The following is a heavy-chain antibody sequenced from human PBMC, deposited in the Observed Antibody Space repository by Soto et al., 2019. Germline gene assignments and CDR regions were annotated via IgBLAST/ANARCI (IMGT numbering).Heavy chain of an antibody. CDR3: AREYPGDYYYGMDV. J-gene: IGHJ6*02. Sequence: PSETLSLTCTVSGGSISSGGYYWSWIRQHPGKGLEWIGYIYYSGSTYYNPSLKSRVTISVDTSKNQFSLKLSSVTAADTAVYYCAREYPGDYYYGMDVWGQGTTVTVSS. CDR2: IYYSGST. V-gene: IGHV4-31*03. CDR1: GGSISSGGYY.